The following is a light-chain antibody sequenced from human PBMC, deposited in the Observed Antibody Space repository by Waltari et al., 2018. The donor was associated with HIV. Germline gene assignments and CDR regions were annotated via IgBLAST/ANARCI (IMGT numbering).Light chain of an antibody. CDR2: EVT. CDR3: CSYTSSNTYD. J-gene: IGLJ1*01. V-gene: IGLV2-14*03. CDR1: SGDVGGYNF. Sequence: QSALTQPASVSGSPGQSITISCTGTSGDVGGYNFFSWYQQHPGKAPKLIIYEVTYRPSGVSDRCSGSKSGNTASLTISGLQAEDEADYYCCSYTSSNTYDFGTGTTVTVL.